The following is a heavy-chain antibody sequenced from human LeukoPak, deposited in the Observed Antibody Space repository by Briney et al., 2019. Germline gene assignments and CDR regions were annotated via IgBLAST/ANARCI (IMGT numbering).Heavy chain of an antibody. V-gene: IGHV4-4*02. CDR3: AREIGDGSGVNWFDP. CDR2: VHHTGRT. J-gene: IGHJ5*02. Sequence: SETLSLTCGVSGGSISDSFEHYWCWVRQPPGKGFEWIAEVHHTGRTIYSPSFARRVAISADTSKNQVSLKLTSVTAADTAVYYCAREIGDGSGVNWFDPWGQGTLVTVSS. CDR1: GGSISDSFEHY. D-gene: IGHD3-10*01.